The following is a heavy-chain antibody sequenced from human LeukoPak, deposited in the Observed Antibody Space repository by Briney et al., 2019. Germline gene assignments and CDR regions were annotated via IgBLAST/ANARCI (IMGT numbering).Heavy chain of an antibody. D-gene: IGHD3-10*01. CDR3: AKGGAMVRGVRRDDAFDI. CDR2: ISYDGSNK. Sequence: GRSLRLSCAASGFTFSSYGMHWVRQAPGKGLEWVAVISYDGSNKYYADSVKGRFTISRDNSKNTLYLQMNSLRAEDTAVYYCAKGGAMVRGVRRDDAFDIWGQGTMVTVPS. J-gene: IGHJ3*02. V-gene: IGHV3-30*18. CDR1: GFTFSSYG.